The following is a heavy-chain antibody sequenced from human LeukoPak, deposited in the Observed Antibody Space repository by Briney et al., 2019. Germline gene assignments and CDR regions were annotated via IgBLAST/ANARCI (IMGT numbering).Heavy chain of an antibody. Sequence: PSETLSLTCTVSGGSISSSSYYWGWIRQPPGKGLEWIGSIYYSGSTYYNPSLKSRVTISVDTSKNQFSLKLSSVTAADTAVYYCAVLFDWLLSTIDYWGQGTLVTVSS. CDR3: AVLFDWLLSTIDY. CDR2: IYYSGST. D-gene: IGHD3-9*01. CDR1: GGSISSSSYY. V-gene: IGHV4-39*07. J-gene: IGHJ4*02.